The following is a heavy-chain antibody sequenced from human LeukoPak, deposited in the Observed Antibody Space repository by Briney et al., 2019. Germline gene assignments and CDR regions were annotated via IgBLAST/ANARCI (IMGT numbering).Heavy chain of an antibody. D-gene: IGHD1-26*01. CDR1: GFTFSSYA. J-gene: IGHJ4*02. Sequence: QAGGSLRLSCAASGFTFSSYAMSWVRQAPGKGLERVSAISGSGGSTYYANSVKGRFTISRDNSKNTLYLQMNSLRAEDTAVYYCAKDRFPEVGATTPYFDYWGQGTLVTVSS. CDR3: AKDRFPEVGATTPYFDY. CDR2: ISGSGGST. V-gene: IGHV3-23*01.